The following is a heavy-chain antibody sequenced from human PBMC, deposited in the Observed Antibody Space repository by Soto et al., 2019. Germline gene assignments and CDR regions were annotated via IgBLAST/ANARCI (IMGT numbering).Heavy chain of an antibody. CDR3: AKSRDGYSFYFYYGIDV. Sequence: GGPLRLPGAAPGFTFSHYGMHWVRQAPGKGLEWVAHILHAGSNEYYANSVKGRFTISRNNSKNTLYLQMNSLTGDDTAVHYCAKSRDGYSFYFYYGIDVWGQGITVIVS. D-gene: IGHD4-4*01. CDR2: ILHAGSNE. V-gene: IGHV3-30*18. CDR1: GFTFSHYG. J-gene: IGHJ6*02.